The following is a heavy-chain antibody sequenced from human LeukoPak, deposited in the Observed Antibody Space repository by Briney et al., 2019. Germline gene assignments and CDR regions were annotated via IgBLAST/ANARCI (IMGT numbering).Heavy chain of an antibody. CDR3: ARGVGDFWSGSSQIIDY. CDR1: GYTFTSYG. CDR2: IIPMFGTP. V-gene: IGHV1-69*13. J-gene: IGHJ4*02. Sequence: ASVKVSCKASGYTFTSYGISWVRQAPGQGLEWMGEIIPMFGTPNYAQKFQGRVTITADEPTSTTFMELSSLRSEDTAMYYCARGVGDFWSGSSQIIDYWGQGTLVTVSS. D-gene: IGHD3-3*01.